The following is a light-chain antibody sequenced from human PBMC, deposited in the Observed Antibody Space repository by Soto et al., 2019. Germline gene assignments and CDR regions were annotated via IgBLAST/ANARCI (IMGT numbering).Light chain of an antibody. V-gene: IGKV1-33*01. Sequence: DIQMTRSPSSLSASVGDRVTITWQASQDINKNLIWYQQKPGKAPKLLIYDASDLETGVPSRFSGSGSGTDFTLTISSLEPEDFAVYYCQQRSNWPPEITFGQGTRLEI. J-gene: IGKJ5*01. CDR3: QQRSNWPPEIT. CDR1: QDINKN. CDR2: DAS.